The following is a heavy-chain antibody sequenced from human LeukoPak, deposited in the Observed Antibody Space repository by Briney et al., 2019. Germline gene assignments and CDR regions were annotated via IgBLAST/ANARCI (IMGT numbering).Heavy chain of an antibody. J-gene: IGHJ4*02. V-gene: IGHV1-2*02. CDR3: ARDKDYSSSADY. D-gene: IGHD4-11*01. Sequence: ASVKVSCKASGYTFTGYYMHWVRQAPGQGLEWMGWINPNSGGTNYAQKFQGRVTMTRDTSISTAYMELSRLRSDDTAVYYCARDKDYSSSADYWGQGTLVTVPS. CDR2: INPNSGGT. CDR1: GYTFTGYY.